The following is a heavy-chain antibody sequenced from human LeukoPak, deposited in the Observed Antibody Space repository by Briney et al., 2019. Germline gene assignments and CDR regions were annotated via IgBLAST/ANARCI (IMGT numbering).Heavy chain of an antibody. CDR3: ARAISTTFIAALDY. V-gene: IGHV4-34*01. CDR2: INHSGST. D-gene: IGHD6-13*01. J-gene: IGHJ4*02. CDR1: GGSFSGYY. Sequence: SETLSLTCAVYGGSFSGYYWSWIRQPPGKGLEWSGEINHSGSTNYNPSLKSRVTISVDTSKNQFSLKLSSVTAADTAVYYCARAISTTFIAALDYWGQGTLVTVSS.